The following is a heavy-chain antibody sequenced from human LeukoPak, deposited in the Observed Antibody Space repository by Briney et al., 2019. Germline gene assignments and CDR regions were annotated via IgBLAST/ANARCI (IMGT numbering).Heavy chain of an antibody. V-gene: IGHV1-69*05. Sequence: SVKVSCKAPGGTFSSYAISWVRQAPGQGLEWMGRIIPIFGTANYAQKLQGRVTITTDESTSTAYMELSSLRSEDTAVYYCAMGAAGDFDYWGQGTLVTVSS. CDR3: AMGAAGDFDY. D-gene: IGHD6-13*01. CDR1: GGTFSSYA. CDR2: IIPIFGTA. J-gene: IGHJ4*02.